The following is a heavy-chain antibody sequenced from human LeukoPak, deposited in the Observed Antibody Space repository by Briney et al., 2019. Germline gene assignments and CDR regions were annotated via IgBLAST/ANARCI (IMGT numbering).Heavy chain of an antibody. CDR2: ISGSSTYI. Sequence: GPLRLSCAASGFTFNYYTMIWVRQAPGKGLEWVSSISGSSTYIYYADSVKGRFTISRDNAQNSLFLQLSSLRAEDTAVYYCARNLGYCSGGTCYSGGDYYFQFWGQGTLVTVSS. CDR3: ARNLGYCSGGTCYSGGDYYFQF. J-gene: IGHJ4*02. V-gene: IGHV3-21*01. D-gene: IGHD2-15*01. CDR1: GFTFNYYT.